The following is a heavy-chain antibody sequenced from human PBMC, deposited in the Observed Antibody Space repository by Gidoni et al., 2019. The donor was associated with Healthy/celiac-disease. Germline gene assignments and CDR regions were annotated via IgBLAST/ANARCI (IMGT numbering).Heavy chain of an antibody. V-gene: IGHV4-39*01. CDR1: GGSISSSSYY. CDR2: IYYSGRT. CDR3: ARRGYYDSSGYSSAFDI. Sequence: LQLQESGPGLVKPSETLSLTCTVSGGSISSSSYYWGWSRQPPGKGLEWIGSIYYSGRTYYNPSLKSRVTISVDTSKNQFSLKLSSVTAADTAVYYCARRGYYDSSGYSSAFDIWGQGNGHRLF. D-gene: IGHD3-22*01. J-gene: IGHJ3*02.